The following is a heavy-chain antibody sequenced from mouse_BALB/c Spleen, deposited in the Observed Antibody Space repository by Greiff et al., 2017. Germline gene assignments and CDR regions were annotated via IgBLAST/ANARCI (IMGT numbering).Heavy chain of an antibody. Sequence: EVQLQQSGAELVKPGASVKLSCTASGFNIKDTYMHWVKQRPEQGLEWIGRIDPANGNTKYDPKFQGKATITADTSSNTAYLQLSSLTSEDTAVYYWAGDGYQVFDYLDYWGQGTTVTVSS. CDR3: AGDGYQVFDYLDY. J-gene: IGHJ2*01. CDR1: GFNIKDTY. V-gene: IGHV14-3*02. CDR2: IDPANGNT. D-gene: IGHD2-3*01.